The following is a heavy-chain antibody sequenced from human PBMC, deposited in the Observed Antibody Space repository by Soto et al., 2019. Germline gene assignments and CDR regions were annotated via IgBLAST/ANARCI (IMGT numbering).Heavy chain of an antibody. CDR3: ASSVPVVTWPGFDY. J-gene: IGHJ4*02. CDR2: ISYSGST. Sequence: QVQLQESGPGLVKPSQTLSLTCTVSGGSISSGGYYWSWIRQHPGKGLEWIGYISYSGSTYYNPTLKSRVTMSVDTSKNQFSLKLSSVTAADTAVYYCASSVPVVTWPGFDYWGQGTLVTVSS. V-gene: IGHV4-31*03. D-gene: IGHD2-21*02. CDR1: GGSISSGGYY.